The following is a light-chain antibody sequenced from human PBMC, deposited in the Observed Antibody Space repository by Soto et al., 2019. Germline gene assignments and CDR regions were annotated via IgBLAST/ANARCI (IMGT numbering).Light chain of an antibody. CDR1: QGISSH. CDR3: QQLNSYPRT. CDR2: DTS. J-gene: IGKJ3*01. V-gene: IGKV1-9*01. Sequence: DIQLTQSPSFLSASVGDRVTITCRASQGISSHLAWYQQKPGKAPKLLIYDTSTLQNGVPPRFSGSGYGTKCTLTISSLRPEDLATYNCQQLNSYPRTFGPGTKVDIK.